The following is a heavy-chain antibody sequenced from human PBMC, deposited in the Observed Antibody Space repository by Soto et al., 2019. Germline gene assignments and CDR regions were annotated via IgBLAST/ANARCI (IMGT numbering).Heavy chain of an antibody. Sequence: QVQLVQSGAEVKKPGSAVKVSCKASGGTFTKYAMNWVRQAPGQGPEWMGGIIPIFDTPRYAQRFQGRVTITVDESTNTAYMDLSSLTFEDTAMYYFARSIGSGGVVGGFDYWGQGTLVTVSS. V-gene: IGHV1-69*01. CDR2: IIPIFDTP. J-gene: IGHJ4*02. CDR1: GGTFTKYA. CDR3: ARSIGSGGVVGGFDY. D-gene: IGHD3-16*02.